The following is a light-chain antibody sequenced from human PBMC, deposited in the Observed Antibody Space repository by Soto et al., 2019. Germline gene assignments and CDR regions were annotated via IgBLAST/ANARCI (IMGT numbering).Light chain of an antibody. CDR3: QQRSSWPLT. V-gene: IGKV3D-20*02. CDR2: DAA. Sequence: EIVLTQSPGTLSLSPGERATLSCRASQSVSSRHLAWYQQKPGQAPRLLIYDAASRATGIPDRFSGSGSGTDFTLTISRLEPEDFAVYYCQQRSSWPLTFGGGTRVE. CDR1: QSVSSRH. J-gene: IGKJ4*01.